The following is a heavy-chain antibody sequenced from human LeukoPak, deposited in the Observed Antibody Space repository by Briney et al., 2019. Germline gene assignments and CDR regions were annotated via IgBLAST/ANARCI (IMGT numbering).Heavy chain of an antibody. CDR2: IYTSGST. CDR3: ARYYYDSSGYYSENWFDP. D-gene: IGHD3-22*01. V-gene: IGHV4-4*07. CDR1: GGSISSYY. J-gene: IGHJ5*02. Sequence: SETLSLTCTVSGGSISSYYWSWIRQPAGKGLEWIGRIYTSGSTNYNPSLKSRVTMSVDTSKNQFPLKLSSVTAADTAVYYCARYYYDSSGYYSENWFDPWGQGTLVTVSS.